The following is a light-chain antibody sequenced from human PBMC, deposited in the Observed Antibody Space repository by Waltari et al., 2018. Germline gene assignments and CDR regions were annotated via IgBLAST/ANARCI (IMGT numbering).Light chain of an antibody. CDR2: DVS. J-gene: IGLJ1*01. V-gene: IGLV2-14*01. CDR3: SSYTSSYTLV. CDR1: SSDVGGYNY. Sequence: QSALTQPASGSGSPGQSITISCTGTSSDVGGYNYASWYQQYPGKAPKLIIYDVSNRPSGVSNRFSGSKSGNTASLTISGLQAEDEADYYCSSYTSSYTLVFGTGTKVTVL.